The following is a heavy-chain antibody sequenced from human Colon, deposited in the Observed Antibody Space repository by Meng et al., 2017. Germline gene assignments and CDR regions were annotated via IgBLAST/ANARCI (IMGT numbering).Heavy chain of an antibody. CDR2: VYHSGST. CDR3: GRVSAVAGSTPVDY. Sequence: SETLSLTCAVSGYSISSGYYWGWIRQPPGKGLEWIGTVYHSGSTYYNPSLKSRVTISADLSRNHFSLSLTAVTAADTALYYCGRVSAVAGSTPVDYWGHGIQV. V-gene: IGHV4-38-2*01. J-gene: IGHJ4*01. D-gene: IGHD6-19*01. CDR1: GYSISSGYY.